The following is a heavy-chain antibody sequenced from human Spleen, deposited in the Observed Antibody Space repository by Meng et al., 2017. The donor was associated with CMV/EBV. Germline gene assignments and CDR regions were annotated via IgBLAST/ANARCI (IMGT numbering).Heavy chain of an antibody. CDR3: ARGRKDFDS. Sequence: LKLQEPGAGRLKPSETLSLNCAVYCEPLTDYIWGWISQSPENGLEWIGDISHSGRTNYNPSLMSRVTISVDTSSNQFFLKVTSVTAADTAVYYCARGRKDFDSWGQGTLVTVSS. CDR2: ISHSGRT. V-gene: IGHV4-34*01. CDR1: CEPLTDYI. J-gene: IGHJ4*02.